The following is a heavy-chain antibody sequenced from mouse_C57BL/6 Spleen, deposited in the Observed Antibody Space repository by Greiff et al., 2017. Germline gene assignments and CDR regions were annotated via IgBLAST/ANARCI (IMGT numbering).Heavy chain of an antibody. CDR2: ISSGSSTI. CDR1: GFTFSDYG. J-gene: IGHJ4*01. CDR3: TRRDGDYYAMDD. V-gene: IGHV5-17*01. Sequence: EVQVVESGGGLVKPGGSLKLSCAASGFTFSDYGMNWVRQAPEKGLEWVAYISSGSSTIYYADTVKGRFTISRDNAKNTLFLQMTSLRSEDTAMYYCTRRDGDYYAMDDWGQGTSVTVSS.